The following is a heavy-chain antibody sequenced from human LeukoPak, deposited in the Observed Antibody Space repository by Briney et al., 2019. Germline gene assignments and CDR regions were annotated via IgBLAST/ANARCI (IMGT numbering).Heavy chain of an antibody. V-gene: IGHV1-69*13. CDR3: AREFNSRVDSKNWFDP. D-gene: IGHD2-15*01. Sequence: GASVKVSCKASGYIFTSYGISWVRQAPGQGLEWMGGIIPIFGTANYAQKFQGRVTITADESTSTAYMELSSLRSEDTAVYYCAREFNSRVDSKNWFDPWGQGTLDTVSS. CDR1: GYIFTSYG. CDR2: IIPIFGTA. J-gene: IGHJ5*02.